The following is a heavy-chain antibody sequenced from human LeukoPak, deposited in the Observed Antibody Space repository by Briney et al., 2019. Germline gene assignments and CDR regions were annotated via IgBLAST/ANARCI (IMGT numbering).Heavy chain of an antibody. CDR1: GFTFNSYS. D-gene: IGHD1-26*01. Sequence: GGSLRLSCAASGFTFNSYSMNWFRQAPGKGLEWVSSISSSSRFIYYADSVKGRFTISRDNAKNSLYLQMNSLRAEDTAVYYCARGRVGATTIDYWGQGTLVTVSS. J-gene: IGHJ4*02. V-gene: IGHV3-21*01. CDR2: ISSSSRFI. CDR3: ARGRVGATTIDY.